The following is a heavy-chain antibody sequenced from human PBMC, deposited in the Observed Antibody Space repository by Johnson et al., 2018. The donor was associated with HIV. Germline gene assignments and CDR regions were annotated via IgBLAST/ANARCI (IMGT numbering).Heavy chain of an antibody. D-gene: IGHD1-26*01. J-gene: IGHJ3*02. CDR1: GFTFSSYG. Sequence: QVQLVESGGGVVRPGGSLRLSCAASGFTFSSYGMHWVRQAPGKGLEWVAVIWYDGSNKYYADSVKGRFTISRDNSKNTLYLQMNSLRAEDTAVYYCAKDDLGASGAFDIWGQGTMVTVSS. CDR3: AKDDLGASGAFDI. CDR2: IWYDGSNK. V-gene: IGHV3-33*06.